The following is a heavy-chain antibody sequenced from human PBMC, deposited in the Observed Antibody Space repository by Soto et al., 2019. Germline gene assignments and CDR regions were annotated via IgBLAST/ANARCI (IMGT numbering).Heavy chain of an antibody. Sequence: QVQLQESGPGLVKPSETLSLTCTVSGGSISPYYWSWIRQPPGKGLEWIGYVYYSGNTNYNPSLEGPFTISVDTSRNRFSLNLTSATAADTAVYYCARKGAAASYAHYYMDVWGRGTAVTVSS. CDR3: ARKGAAASYAHYYMDV. D-gene: IGHD6-13*01. J-gene: IGHJ6*03. CDR1: GGSISPYY. V-gene: IGHV4-59*01. CDR2: VYYSGNT.